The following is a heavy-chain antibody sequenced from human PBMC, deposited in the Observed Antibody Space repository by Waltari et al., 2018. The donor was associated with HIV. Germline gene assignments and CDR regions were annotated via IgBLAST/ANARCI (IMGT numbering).Heavy chain of an antibody. CDR2: IFPGDSAT. CDR3: ARGAVRSTLFYFDF. Sequence: EVQLVQSGAEVKEPGESLKISCQGSGYNFNIFWIAWVRQMPGKGLEWRGIIFPGDSATRYRPSVQGQVTISADKSITTAYLQWTTLRAADTAMYYCARGAVRSTLFYFDFWAQGTLVTVSS. CDR1: GYNFNIFW. D-gene: IGHD2-15*01. V-gene: IGHV5-51*03. J-gene: IGHJ4*02.